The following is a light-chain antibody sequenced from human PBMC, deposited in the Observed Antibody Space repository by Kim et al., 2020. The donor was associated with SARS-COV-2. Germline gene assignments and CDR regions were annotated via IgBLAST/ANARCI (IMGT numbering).Light chain of an antibody. CDR2: GKN. CDR3: NTRDNNDNVL. J-gene: IGLJ2*01. Sequence: VAWGQTVRITCQGDSLISYYTTWFQQKPGQAPIVVVYGKNNRPSGIPARFSGSSSGNTASLTITGTQAGDEADYYCNTRDNNDNVLFGGGTQLTVL. V-gene: IGLV3-19*01. CDR1: SLISYY.